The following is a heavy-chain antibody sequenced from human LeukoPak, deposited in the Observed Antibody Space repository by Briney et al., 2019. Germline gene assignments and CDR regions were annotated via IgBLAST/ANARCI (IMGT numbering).Heavy chain of an antibody. Sequence: PGGSLRLSCAASGFTVSNNYMSWVRQAPGKGLEWVSAISGSGGSTYYADSVKGRFTISRDNSKNTLYLQMNSLRAEDTAVYYCAKEPNYGDYSDYWGQGTLVTVSS. CDR2: ISGSGGST. CDR3: AKEPNYGDYSDY. D-gene: IGHD4-17*01. CDR1: GFTVSNNY. V-gene: IGHV3-23*01. J-gene: IGHJ4*02.